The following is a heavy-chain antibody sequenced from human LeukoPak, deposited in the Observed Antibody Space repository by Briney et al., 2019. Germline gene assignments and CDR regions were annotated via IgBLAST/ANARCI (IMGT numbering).Heavy chain of an antibody. D-gene: IGHD2-21*02. CDR1: GFTFDRFT. Sequence: GGSLRLSCAASGFTFDRFTIHWVRQTPGKGLEWVSLINRRGHTFYADSVKGRFTISRDNSRNSVFLQMNSLRPEDTALYHCAKEVDCPSDCLFFHSWGQGTLGTVSS. J-gene: IGHJ4*02. CDR3: AKEVDCPSDCLFFHS. CDR2: INRRGHT. V-gene: IGHV3-43*01.